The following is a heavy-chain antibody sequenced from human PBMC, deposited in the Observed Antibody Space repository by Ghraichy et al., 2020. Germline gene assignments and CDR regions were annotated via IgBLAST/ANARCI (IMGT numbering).Heavy chain of an antibody. CDR1: GYTFTAYY. CDR3: ARASTSSSDFYF. J-gene: IGHJ4*02. Sequence: ASVKVSCKASGYTFTAYYIHWVRQAPGQGLEWMGRISPNNGGTNYAQKFHDRFTLSTDPSINTAYMELSRLTSDDTAVYFCARASTSSSDFYFWGQGTLVTVSS. CDR2: ISPNNGGT. V-gene: IGHV1-2*06. D-gene: IGHD6-6*01.